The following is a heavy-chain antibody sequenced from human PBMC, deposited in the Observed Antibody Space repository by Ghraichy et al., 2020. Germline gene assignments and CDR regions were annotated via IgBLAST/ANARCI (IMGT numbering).Heavy chain of an antibody. CDR3: ARWRGDYGYYNGLDV. V-gene: IGHV4-31*03. Sequence: SENLSLTCTVSGGPISSGGYYWSWIRQLPGKGLEWIGHMYYIGNTYYNPTLKNRISLSVDTSKNQFSLKLTSVTAADTAVYYCARWRGDYGYYNGLDVWGQGTTVTVSS. CDR2: MYYIGNT. D-gene: IGHD4-17*01. J-gene: IGHJ6*02. CDR1: GGPISSGGYY.